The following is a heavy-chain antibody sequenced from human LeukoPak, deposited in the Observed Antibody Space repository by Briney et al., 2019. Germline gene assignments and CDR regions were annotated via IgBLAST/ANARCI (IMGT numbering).Heavy chain of an antibody. CDR1: GFTFSSYG. CDR2: IPFDANNK. Sequence: PGGSLRLSCAASGFTFSSYGMHWVRQAPGKGLEWVAFIPFDANNKFCGDPVTGRFTISRDNSKNTLYLQMNSLRAEDAAVYYCAKKSVGATALIDYWGQGTLVTVSS. J-gene: IGHJ4*02. D-gene: IGHD1-26*01. V-gene: IGHV3-30*02. CDR3: AKKSVGATALIDY.